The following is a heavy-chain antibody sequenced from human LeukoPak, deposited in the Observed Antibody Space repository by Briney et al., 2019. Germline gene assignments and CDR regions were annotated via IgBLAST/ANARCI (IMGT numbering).Heavy chain of an antibody. CDR1: GGTFSSYA. CDR2: IIPILGIA. Sequence: GSSVKVSCKASGGTFSSYAISWVRQAPGQGLEWMGRIIPILGIANYAQKFQGRVTITADKSTSTAYMELSSLRSEDTAVYYCCSGSHNYYYYYGMDVWGQGTTVTVSS. CDR3: CSGSHNYYYYYGMDV. V-gene: IGHV1-69*04. J-gene: IGHJ6*02. D-gene: IGHD3-10*01.